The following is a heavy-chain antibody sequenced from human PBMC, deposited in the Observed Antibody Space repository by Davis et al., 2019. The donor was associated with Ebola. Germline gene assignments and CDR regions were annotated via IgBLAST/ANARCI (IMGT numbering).Heavy chain of an antibody. V-gene: IGHV3-23*01. CDR2: ISGSGGST. J-gene: IGHJ5*02. D-gene: IGHD3-10*01. CDR3: AKGVLLWFRGWFDP. Sequence: GESLKISCAASGFTFSSYAMSWVRQAPGKGLEWVSAISGSGGSTYYADSVKGRFTISRDNSKNTLYLQMNSLRAEDTAVYYCAKGVLLWFRGWFDPWGQGTQVTVSS. CDR1: GFTFSSYA.